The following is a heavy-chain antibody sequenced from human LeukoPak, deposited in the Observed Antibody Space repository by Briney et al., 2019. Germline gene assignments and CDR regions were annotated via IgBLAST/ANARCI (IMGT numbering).Heavy chain of an antibody. Sequence: PSQTLSLTCAVSGGSISSYYWSWIRQPAGKGLEWIGRIYTSGSTNYNPSLKSRVTMSVDTSKNQCSLKLSSVTAADTAVYYCARESPNSSGYYYSAGNFDYWGQGTLVTVSS. CDR2: IYTSGST. CDR3: ARESPNSSGYYYSAGNFDY. CDR1: GGSISSYY. V-gene: IGHV4-4*07. J-gene: IGHJ4*02. D-gene: IGHD3-22*01.